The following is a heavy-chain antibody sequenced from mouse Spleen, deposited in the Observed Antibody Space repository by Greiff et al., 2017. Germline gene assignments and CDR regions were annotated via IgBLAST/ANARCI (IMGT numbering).Heavy chain of an antibody. CDR3: AISNPVLYAMDY. V-gene: IGHV1-19*01. CDR2: INPYNGGT. CDR1: GYTFTDYY. Sequence: EVQLQQSGPVLVKPGASVKMSCKASGYTFTDYYMNWVKQSHGKSLEWIGVINPYNGGTSYNQKFKGKATLTVDKSSSTAYMELNSLTSEDSAVYYCAISNPVLYAMDYWGQGTSVTVSS. J-gene: IGHJ4*01. D-gene: IGHD2-5*01.